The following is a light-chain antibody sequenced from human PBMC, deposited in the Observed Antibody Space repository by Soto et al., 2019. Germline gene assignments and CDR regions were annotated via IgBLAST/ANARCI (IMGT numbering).Light chain of an antibody. CDR3: QQYNSHSSYT. J-gene: IGKJ2*01. Sequence: DIQMTQSPSTLSASVGDRVTITCRASQSINTWLAWYQQKPGKAPKLLIYKASSLGSGVPSRFSGSVSGTEFTLPISSLQPDDFAIYYCQQYNSHSSYTFGQGTKLEIK. CDR2: KAS. V-gene: IGKV1-5*03. CDR1: QSINTW.